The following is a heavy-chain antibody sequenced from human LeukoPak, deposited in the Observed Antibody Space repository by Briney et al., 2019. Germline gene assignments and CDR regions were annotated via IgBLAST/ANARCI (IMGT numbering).Heavy chain of an antibody. V-gene: IGHV4-59*01. CDR3: AGGGDSGGYYYPMFDY. Sequence: SSETLSLTCTVSGGSISSYYWSWIRQPPGKGLEWIGYIYYSGSTNYYPSLKSRVTISVDTSKNQFSLKLNSVTAADTAVYYCAGGGDSGGYYYPMFDYWGQGTLVTVSS. CDR2: IYYSGST. CDR1: GGSISSYY. D-gene: IGHD3-22*01. J-gene: IGHJ4*02.